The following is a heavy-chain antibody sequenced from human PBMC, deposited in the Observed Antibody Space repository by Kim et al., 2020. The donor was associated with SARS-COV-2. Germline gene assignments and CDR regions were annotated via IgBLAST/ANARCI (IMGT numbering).Heavy chain of an antibody. D-gene: IGHD1-26*01. CDR1: GFTFSNYG. Sequence: GESLRLSCAASGFTFSNYGMTWIRQAPGKGLEWVSIVTSGGTTFYADSVKGRCTISRDNSKNTLYLQVNSLRADDTAVYYCAKSRGSGSDYGFDYWGQGT. CDR2: VTSGGTT. V-gene: IGHV3-23*01. CDR3: AKSRGSGSDYGFDY. J-gene: IGHJ4*02.